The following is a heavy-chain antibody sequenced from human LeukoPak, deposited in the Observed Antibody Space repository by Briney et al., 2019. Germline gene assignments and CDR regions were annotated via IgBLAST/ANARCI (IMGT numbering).Heavy chain of an antibody. CDR3: AKDGDSSGWYDTAIDY. V-gene: IGHV3-23*01. J-gene: IGHJ4*02. CDR1: GFTFSSYA. CDR2: ISGSGGST. Sequence: GGSLRLSCATSGFTFSSYAMSWVRQAPGKGLEWVSAISGSGGSTYYADSVKGRFTISRDNSKNTLYLQMNSLRAEDTAVYYCAKDGDSSGWYDTAIDYWGQGTLVTVSS. D-gene: IGHD6-19*01.